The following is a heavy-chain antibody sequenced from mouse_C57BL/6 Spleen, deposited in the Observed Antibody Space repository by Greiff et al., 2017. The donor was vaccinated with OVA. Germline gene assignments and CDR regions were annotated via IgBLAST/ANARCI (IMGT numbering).Heavy chain of an antibody. J-gene: IGHJ3*01. V-gene: IGHV1-64*01. CDR1: GYTFTSYW. CDR3: ARTDGGAWFAY. CDR2: IHPNSGST. Sequence: QVQLLQPGAELVKPGASVKLSCKASGYTFTSYWMHWVKQRPGQGLEWIGMIHPNSGSTNYNEKFKSKATLTVDKSSSTAYMQLSSLTSEDSAVYYCARTDGGAWFAYWGQGTLVTVSA.